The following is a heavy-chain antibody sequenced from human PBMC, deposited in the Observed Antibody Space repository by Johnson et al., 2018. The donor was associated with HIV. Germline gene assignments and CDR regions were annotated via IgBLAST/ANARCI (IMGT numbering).Heavy chain of an antibody. J-gene: IGHJ3*02. CDR2: INWNGDNT. CDR1: GFTFDDYG. CDR3: ARDSPNAFDI. V-gene: IGHV3-20*04. Sequence: VQLVESGGGVVQPGRSLRLSCAASGFTFDDYGMSWVRQTPGKGLEWVSTINWNGDNTGYADSVKGRFTISRDNAKNSLYLQMNSLRAGDTALYYCARDSPNAFDIWGQGTMVTVSS.